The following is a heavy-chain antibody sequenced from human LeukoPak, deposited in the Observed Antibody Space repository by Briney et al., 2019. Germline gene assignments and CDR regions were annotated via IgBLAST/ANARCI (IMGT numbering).Heavy chain of an antibody. D-gene: IGHD6-13*01. CDR3: ARDSSSWYQLGTDYFDY. Sequence: GSLRLSCVASGFTFSSYAMHWVRQAPGKGLEWVAVISYDGSNKYYADSVKGRFTISRDNSKNTLYLQMNSLRAEDTAVYYCARDSSSWYQLGTDYFDYWGQGTLVTVSS. CDR2: ISYDGSNK. J-gene: IGHJ4*02. CDR1: GFTFSSYA. V-gene: IGHV3-30-3*01.